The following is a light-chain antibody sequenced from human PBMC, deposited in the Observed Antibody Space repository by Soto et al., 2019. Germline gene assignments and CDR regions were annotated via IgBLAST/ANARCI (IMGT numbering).Light chain of an antibody. CDR2: GAS. Sequence: EVVLTQSPATLSLSPGDRAALSCKASQSVHNFLAWYQQKPGQAPRLLIYGASNRAAGVPDRFSGSGSGTDFTLTINSLEPEDFVVYYCQQYNNWPPLTFGGGTKVDIK. CDR1: QSVHNF. J-gene: IGKJ4*01. CDR3: QQYNNWPPLT. V-gene: IGKV3-11*01.